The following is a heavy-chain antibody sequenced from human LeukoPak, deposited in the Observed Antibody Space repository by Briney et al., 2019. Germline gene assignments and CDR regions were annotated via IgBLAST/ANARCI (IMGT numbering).Heavy chain of an antibody. Sequence: SGGSLRLSCAASGFTFSSYWMHWVRQAPGKGLVWVSRINSDGSSTSYAASVKGRFTISRDNAKNTLYLQMNSLRAEDTAVYYCARGSVVVPAALYYYYGMDVWGQGTTVTVSS. CDR3: ARGSVVVPAALYYYYGMDV. CDR1: GFTFSSYW. J-gene: IGHJ6*02. CDR2: INSDGSST. V-gene: IGHV3-74*01. D-gene: IGHD2-2*01.